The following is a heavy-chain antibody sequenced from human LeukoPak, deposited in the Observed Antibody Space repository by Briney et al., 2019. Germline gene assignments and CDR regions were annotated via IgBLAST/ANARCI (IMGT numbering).Heavy chain of an antibody. Sequence: PSETLSLTCSVSGDSIRSGDAYWGWIRQSPLKGLEWIANIYYVGSPHYNPSLNSRRVTMSVDTAKNQFSLTLTSVTAADTAVYYRARFPIRKRAMDVWGQGTTVTVSS. CDR3: ARFPIRKRAMDV. V-gene: IGHV4-39*01. CDR1: GDSIRSGDAY. J-gene: IGHJ6*02. D-gene: IGHD5-24*01. CDR2: IYYVGSP.